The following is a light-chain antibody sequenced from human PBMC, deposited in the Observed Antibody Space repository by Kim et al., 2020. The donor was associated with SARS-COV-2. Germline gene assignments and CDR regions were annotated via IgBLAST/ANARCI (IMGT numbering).Light chain of an antibody. J-gene: IGKJ2*01. CDR2: AAS. CDR3: QQSYSTPYT. V-gene: IGKV1-39*01. CDR1: QSISSY. Sequence: SGPVGDRVTITCRASQSISSYLNWYQQKPGKAPKLLIYAASSLQSGVPSRFSGSGSGTDFTLTISSLQPEDFATYYCQQSYSTPYTFGQGTKLEI.